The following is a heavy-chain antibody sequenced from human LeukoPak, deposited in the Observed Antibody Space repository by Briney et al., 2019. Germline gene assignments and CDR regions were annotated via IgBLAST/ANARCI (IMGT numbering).Heavy chain of an antibody. Sequence: SETLSLTCTVSGASVGSAGYYWSWIRQPPGGGLEWIGYIYYIRNTNYNPSLKSRVTMSLDPSKNQFSLKLNSVTAAATAVYYCARTQSQSGSYRYYFGYWGQGTLVTVSS. D-gene: IGHD3-16*02. CDR2: IYYIRNT. J-gene: IGHJ4*02. V-gene: IGHV4-61*08. CDR1: GASVGSAGYY. CDR3: ARTQSQSGSYRYYFGY.